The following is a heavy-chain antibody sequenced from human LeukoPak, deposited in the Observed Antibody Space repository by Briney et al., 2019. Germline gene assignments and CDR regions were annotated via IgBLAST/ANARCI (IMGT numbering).Heavy chain of an antibody. CDR1: GFTFSSYW. Sequence: GGSLRLSCAASGFTFSSYWMSWVRQAPGKGLEWVANIKQDGSEKYYVDSVKGRFTISRDNAKNSLYLQMNSLRAEDTAVYYCATDVVVVAAPTGSPYWGQGTLVTVSS. V-gene: IGHV3-7*04. D-gene: IGHD2-15*01. J-gene: IGHJ4*02. CDR3: ATDVVVVAAPTGSPY. CDR2: IKQDGSEK.